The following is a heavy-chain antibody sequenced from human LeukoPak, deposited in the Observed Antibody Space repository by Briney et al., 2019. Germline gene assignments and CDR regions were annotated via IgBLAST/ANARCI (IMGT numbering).Heavy chain of an antibody. CDR3: ARDWGYYDSSGYVAFDI. V-gene: IGHV1-69*04. Sequence: SVKVSCKASGGTFSSYAISWVRQAPGQGLEWMGRIIPIFGIANYAQKFQDRVTITADKSTSTAYMELSSLRSEDTAVYYCARDWGYYDSSGYVAFDIWGQGTMVTVSS. D-gene: IGHD3-22*01. CDR2: IIPIFGIA. J-gene: IGHJ3*02. CDR1: GGTFSSYA.